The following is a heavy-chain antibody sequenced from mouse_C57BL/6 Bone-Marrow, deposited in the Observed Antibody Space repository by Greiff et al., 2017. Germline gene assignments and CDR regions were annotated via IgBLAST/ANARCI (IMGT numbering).Heavy chain of an antibody. CDR1: GYTFTSYW. J-gene: IGHJ1*03. D-gene: IGHD2-2*01. V-gene: IGHV1-64*01. CDR3: ARTNYYAYDRYFDV. CDR2: IHPNSGST. Sequence: QVQLQQPGAELVKPGASVKLSCTASGYTFTSYWMHWVKQRPGQGLEWIGMIHPNSGSTNYNEKFKSKATLTVDKSSSTAYMQLSSLTSEDSAVYDGARTNYYAYDRYFDVWGTGTTVTVSS.